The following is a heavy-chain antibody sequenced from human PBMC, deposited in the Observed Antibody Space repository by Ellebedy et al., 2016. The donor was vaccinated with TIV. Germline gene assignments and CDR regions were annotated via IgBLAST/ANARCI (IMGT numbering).Heavy chain of an antibody. CDR3: ARGDWLEFRPRRGFDY. D-gene: IGHD3-9*01. CDR2: LTQRGSA. V-gene: IGHV4-34*01. Sequence: MPSETLSLTCAVSGASFSNYYWTWIRQHPGKGLEWIGELTQRGSANYNASLNSRVTMSSDASRNHFFLSLTSVTEADTAVYYCARGDWLEFRPRRGFDYWGQGILVTVSS. CDR1: GASFSNYY. J-gene: IGHJ4*02.